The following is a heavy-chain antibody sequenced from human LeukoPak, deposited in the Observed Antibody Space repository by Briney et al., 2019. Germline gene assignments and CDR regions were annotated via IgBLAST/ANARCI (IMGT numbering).Heavy chain of an antibody. Sequence: ASVKVSCKASGYTFTSYAVHWVRQAPGQRPEWMGWIDAGSGNTGCSQEFQGRVTITRDTSASTAYMELSSLTSEDTAVYYCARRGVTTQYSFYAMAVWGQGTTVTVSS. D-gene: IGHD2-21*02. CDR2: IDAGSGNT. CDR3: ARRGVTTQYSFYAMAV. V-gene: IGHV1-3*01. J-gene: IGHJ6*02. CDR1: GYTFTSYA.